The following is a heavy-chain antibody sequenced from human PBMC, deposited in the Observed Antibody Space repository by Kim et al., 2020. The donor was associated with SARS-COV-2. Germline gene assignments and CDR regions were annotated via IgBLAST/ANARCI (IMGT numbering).Heavy chain of an antibody. CDR2: INHSGST. CDR3: ARKQRQSYYYGMDV. Sequence: SETLSLTCAVYGGSFSGYYWSWIRQPPGKGLEWIGEINHSGSTNYNPSLKSRVTISVDTSKNQFSLKLSSVTAADTAVYYCARKQRQSYYYGMDVWGQGT. CDR1: GGSFSGYY. J-gene: IGHJ6*02. V-gene: IGHV4-34*01. D-gene: IGHD6-25*01.